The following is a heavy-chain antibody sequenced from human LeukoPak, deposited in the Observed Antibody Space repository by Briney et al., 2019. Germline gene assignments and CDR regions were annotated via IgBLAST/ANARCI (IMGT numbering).Heavy chain of an antibody. CDR2: IYYSGST. D-gene: IGHD6-13*01. J-gene: IGHJ5*02. Sequence: SETLSLTCTVSGGSISSGGYYWSWLRQHPGKGLEWIGYIYYSGSTYYNPSLKSRVTISVYTSKNQFSLKLSSVTAADTAVCYCARAGSWYGNWFDHWGQGTLVTVSS. CDR1: GGSISSGGYY. CDR3: ARAGSWYGNWFDH. V-gene: IGHV4-31*03.